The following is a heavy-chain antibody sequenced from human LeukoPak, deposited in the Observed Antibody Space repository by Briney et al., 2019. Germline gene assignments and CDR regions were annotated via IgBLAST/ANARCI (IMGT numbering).Heavy chain of an antibody. J-gene: IGHJ4*02. D-gene: IGHD4-23*01. CDR3: ARGRKAPGVKNYYFDY. Sequence: ASVKVSCKASGYTFTSYDINWVRQATGQGPEWMGWMNPNSGNTGYAQKFQGRVTMTRNTSISTAYMELSSLRSEDTAVYYCARGRKAPGVKNYYFDYWGQGTLVTVSS. CDR2: MNPNSGNT. V-gene: IGHV1-8*01. CDR1: GYTFTSYD.